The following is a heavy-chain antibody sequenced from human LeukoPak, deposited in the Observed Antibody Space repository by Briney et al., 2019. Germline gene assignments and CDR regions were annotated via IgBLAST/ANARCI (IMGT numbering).Heavy chain of an antibody. Sequence: PGGSLRLSCAVSGFAVSSNFMSWVRQAPGKGPEWVSVIFTSGITYYADSVRGRFTISRDNSKNTLYLQMDSLTAEDTAVYYCAREDAGGTYSFDYWGQGILVTVS. CDR3: AREDAGGTYSFDY. V-gene: IGHV3-66*01. D-gene: IGHD1-26*01. J-gene: IGHJ4*02. CDR1: GFAVSSNF. CDR2: IFTSGIT.